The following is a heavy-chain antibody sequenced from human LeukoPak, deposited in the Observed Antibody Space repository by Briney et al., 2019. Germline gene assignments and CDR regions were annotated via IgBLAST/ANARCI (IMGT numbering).Heavy chain of an antibody. CDR2: IYIDGTT. J-gene: IGHJ4*02. Sequence: GGSLRLSCAASGFIVSHNYMTWVRQAPGKGLEWISVIYIDGTTYYADSVKGRFTISRDNSKNTLYLQMNSLRAEDTAVYYCARRKSNPYFGGAAAAPGDYWGQGTLVTVSS. D-gene: IGHD6-13*01. CDR1: GFIVSHNY. CDR3: ARRKSNPYFGGAAAAPGDY. V-gene: IGHV3-53*05.